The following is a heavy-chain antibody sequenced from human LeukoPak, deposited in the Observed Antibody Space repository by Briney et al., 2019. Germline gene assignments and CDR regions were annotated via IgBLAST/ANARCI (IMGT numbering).Heavy chain of an antibody. CDR1: GFTFSSYA. CDR2: ISYDGSNR. V-gene: IGHV3-30-3*01. D-gene: IGHD2-2*01. CDR3: ARDGEYCSSTSCYRVDPFDY. Sequence: GGSLRLSCAASGFTFSSYAMHWVRQAPGKGLEWVAVISYDGSNRYYADSVKGRFTISRDNSKNTLYLQMNSLRAEDTAVYYCARDGEYCSSTSCYRVDPFDYWGQGTLVTVSS. J-gene: IGHJ4*02.